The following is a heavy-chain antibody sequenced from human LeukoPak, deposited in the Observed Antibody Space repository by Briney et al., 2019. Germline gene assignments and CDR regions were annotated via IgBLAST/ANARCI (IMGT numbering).Heavy chain of an antibody. CDR3: ARTLLESGYSDAFDI. J-gene: IGHJ3*02. CDR1: GGSISSGSYY. V-gene: IGHV4-61*02. CDR2: IYTSGST. D-gene: IGHD3-3*01. Sequence: PSETLSLTCTVSGGSISSGSYYWSWIRQPAGKGLEWIGRIYTSGSTNYNPSLKSRVTISVDTSKNQFSLKLSSVTAADTAVYYCARTLLESGYSDAFDIWGQGTMVTVSS.